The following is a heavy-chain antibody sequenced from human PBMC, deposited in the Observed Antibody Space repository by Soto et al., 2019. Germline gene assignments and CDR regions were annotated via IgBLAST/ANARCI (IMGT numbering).Heavy chain of an antibody. CDR3: VRGGGDNWFDP. CDR2: IYYSGST. CDR1: GGSISSGDYY. Sequence: PSETLSLTCTVSGGSISSGDYYWSWIRQPPGKGLEWIGYIYYSGSTFYNPSLKNRVTISLDTSKIQFSLKLSSVTAADTAVYYCVRGGGDNWFDPWGQGTLVTVSS. V-gene: IGHV4-30-4*01. J-gene: IGHJ5*02. D-gene: IGHD3-16*01.